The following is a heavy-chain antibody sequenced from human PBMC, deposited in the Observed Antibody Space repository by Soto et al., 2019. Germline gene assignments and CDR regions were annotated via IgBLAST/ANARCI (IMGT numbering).Heavy chain of an antibody. Sequence: EASVKVSCKVSGYTLTELSMHWVRQAPGKGLEWMGGFDPEDGETIYAQKFQGRVTMTEDTSTDTAYMELSSLRSEDTAVYYCATDLGYDILTGYRYGMDVWGQGTTVTVSS. D-gene: IGHD3-9*01. J-gene: IGHJ6*02. CDR2: FDPEDGET. V-gene: IGHV1-24*01. CDR1: GYTLTELS. CDR3: ATDLGYDILTGYRYGMDV.